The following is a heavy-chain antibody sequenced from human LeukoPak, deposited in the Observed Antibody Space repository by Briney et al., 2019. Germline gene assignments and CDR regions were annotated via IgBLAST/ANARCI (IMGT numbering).Heavy chain of an antibody. CDR2: IRYDGSNK. CDR3: AKGKRYYYDSSGSGQGI. D-gene: IGHD3-22*01. Sequence: PGGSLRLSCAASGFTFSSYGMHWVRQAPGKGLEWVAFIRYDGSNKYYADSVKGRFTISRDNSKNTLYLQMNSLRAEDTAVYYCAKGKRYYYDSSGSGQGIWGQGTMVTVSS. J-gene: IGHJ3*02. CDR1: GFTFSSYG. V-gene: IGHV3-30*02.